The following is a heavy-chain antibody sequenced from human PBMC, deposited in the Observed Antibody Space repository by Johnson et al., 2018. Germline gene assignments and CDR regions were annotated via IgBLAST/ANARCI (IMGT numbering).Heavy chain of an antibody. D-gene: IGHD3-16*01. V-gene: IGHV3-23*04. Sequence: QLVESGGGLVQPGGSLRLSCAASGLTFSSYAMNWVRKAPGKGLEWVSAISASGGRTYYADTVKGRVTISRENSKNTLYLQLDSLRAEDTAVYYWAKDRDTLTSVQRRTTDAFDIWGQGTMVTVSS. CDR2: ISASGGRT. J-gene: IGHJ3*02. CDR1: GLTFSSYA. CDR3: AKDRDTLTSVQRRTTDAFDI.